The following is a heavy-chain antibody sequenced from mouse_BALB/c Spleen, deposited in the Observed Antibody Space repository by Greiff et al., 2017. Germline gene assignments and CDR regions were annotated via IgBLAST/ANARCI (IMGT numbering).Heavy chain of an antibody. CDR1: GYAFSSYW. D-gene: IGHD2-3*01. Sequence: VQLQQSGAELVRPGSSVKISCKASGYAFSSYWMNWVKQRPGQGLEWIGQIYPGDGDTNYNGKFKGKATLTADKSSSTAYMQLSSLTSEDSAVYFCARGGIYDGYSYWYFDVWGAGTTVTVSS. V-gene: IGHV1-80*01. CDR2: IYPGDGDT. J-gene: IGHJ1*01. CDR3: ARGGIYDGYSYWYFDV.